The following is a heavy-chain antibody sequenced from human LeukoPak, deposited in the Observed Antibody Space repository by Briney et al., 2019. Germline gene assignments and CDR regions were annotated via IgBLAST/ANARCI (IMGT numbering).Heavy chain of an antibody. CDR3: AKHRGSFFEAFDI. V-gene: IGHV4-61*02. CDR2: IYTSGRT. CDR1: GGSISSDRYY. J-gene: IGHJ3*02. Sequence: SQTLSLTCTVSGGSISSDRYYWSWVRQPAGQGLDWIGRIYTSGRTNYNPSLKSRVSISADTSKNHFSLWLSSVTAADMAVYYCAKHRGSFFEAFDIWGQGTAVSVSS. D-gene: IGHD1-26*01.